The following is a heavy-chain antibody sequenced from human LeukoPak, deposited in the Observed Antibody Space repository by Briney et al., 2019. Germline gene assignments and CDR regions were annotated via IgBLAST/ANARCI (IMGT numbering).Heavy chain of an antibody. CDR2: INHSGST. J-gene: IGHJ6*02. Sequence: PSETLSLTCAVYGGSFSGYYWSWIRQPPGKGLEWIGEINHSGSTNYNPSLKSRVTISVDTSKNQFSLKLSSVTAADTAVYYCARLGGSYYIPYYYYGMDVWGQGTTVTVSS. D-gene: IGHD1-26*01. CDR1: GGSFSGYY. V-gene: IGHV4-34*01. CDR3: ARLGGSYYIPYYYYGMDV.